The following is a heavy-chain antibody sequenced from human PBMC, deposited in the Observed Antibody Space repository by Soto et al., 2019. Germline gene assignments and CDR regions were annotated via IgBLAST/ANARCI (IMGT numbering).Heavy chain of an antibody. V-gene: IGHV4-31*03. CDR3: ASDRVATEDYFDY. CDR2: IYYSGST. J-gene: IGHJ4*02. CDR1: GGSISSGGYY. Sequence: QVQLQESGPGLVKPSQTLSLTCTVSGGSISSGGYYWSWISQHPGKCLAWIWYIYYSGSTSYNPYRESRVTISVDTSKNQFSLKLSSVTAADTAVYYCASDRVATEDYFDYWGQGTLVTVSS.